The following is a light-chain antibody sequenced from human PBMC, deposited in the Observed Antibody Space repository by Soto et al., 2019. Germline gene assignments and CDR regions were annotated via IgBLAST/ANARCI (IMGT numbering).Light chain of an antibody. V-gene: IGKV1-39*01. CDR3: QQYGSSRT. CDR1: QSISSY. Sequence: IQMTQPPSSLSASVVDRVTITCRASQSISSYLNWYQQKPGKAPKLLIYGASSRATGIPDRFSGSGSGTDFTLTISILEHEDFAVYYCQQYGSSRTFGQGTKVDI. CDR2: GAS. J-gene: IGKJ1*01.